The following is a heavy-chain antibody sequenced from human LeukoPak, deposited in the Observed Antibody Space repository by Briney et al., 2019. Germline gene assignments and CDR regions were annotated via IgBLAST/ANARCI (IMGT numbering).Heavy chain of an antibody. D-gene: IGHD5-24*01. CDR3: TRVGYIDEGIDY. CDR2: IWFDGSNR. V-gene: IGHV3-33*01. J-gene: IGHJ4*02. Sequence: GGSLRLSCEASGFTFRNYGMHWVRQAPGKGLDWVGVIWFDGSNRYYADSVKGRFTISRDNSKNTLYLQVNSVRAEDTAIYYCTRVGYIDEGIDYWGQGTLVTVSS. CDR1: GFTFRNYG.